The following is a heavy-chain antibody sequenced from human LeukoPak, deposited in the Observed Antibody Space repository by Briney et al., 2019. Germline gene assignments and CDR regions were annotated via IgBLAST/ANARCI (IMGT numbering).Heavy chain of an antibody. Sequence: GGSLRLSCAASGFTFSNAWMSWVRQASGKGLEWVGRIRSKANSYATAYAASVKGRFTISRDDSKNTAYLQMNSLKTEDTAVYYCTSPRIVGATMSDYWGQGTLVTVSS. CDR2: IRSKANSYAT. CDR3: TSPRIVGATMSDY. D-gene: IGHD1-26*01. CDR1: GFTFSNAW. J-gene: IGHJ4*02. V-gene: IGHV3-73*01.